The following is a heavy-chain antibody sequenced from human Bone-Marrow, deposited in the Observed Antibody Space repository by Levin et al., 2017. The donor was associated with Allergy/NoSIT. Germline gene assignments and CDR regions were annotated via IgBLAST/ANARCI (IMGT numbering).Heavy chain of an antibody. J-gene: IGHJ4*02. Sequence: LTGGSLRLSCTASGFTFGDYAMSWVRQAPGKGLEWVGFIRSKAYGGTTEYAASVKGRFTISRDDSKSIAYLQMNSLKTEDTAVYYCTRILMNQICSGGSCYSLFEFDYWGQGTLVTVSS. CDR3: TRILMNQICSGGSCYSLFEFDY. D-gene: IGHD2-15*01. V-gene: IGHV3-49*04. CDR1: GFTFGDYA. CDR2: IRSKAYGGTT.